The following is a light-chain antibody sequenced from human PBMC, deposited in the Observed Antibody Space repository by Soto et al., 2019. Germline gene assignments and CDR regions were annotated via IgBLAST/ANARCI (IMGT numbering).Light chain of an antibody. J-gene: IGKJ4*01. V-gene: IGKV3-11*01. CDR1: QSVGSN. Sequence: VVLTQSPPTLSLSPGESATLSCRASQSVGSNLAWYHQKRGQDPRLLIYDATERVTGIPARFTGSRSGSDFTLSISSLEPDDFAVYYCQQRSDRLSFGGGTELAI. CDR3: QQRSDRLS. CDR2: DAT.